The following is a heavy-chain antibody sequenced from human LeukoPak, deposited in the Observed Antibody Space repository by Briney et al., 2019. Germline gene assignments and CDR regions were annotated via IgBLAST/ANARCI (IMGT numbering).Heavy chain of an antibody. CDR3: ARSAYNYGYVYFDH. Sequence: GAPVKVSCKASGYTFTGCFIHYVRQAPGQGLEWMRWIDPNSDNIRYSETFKDRVTMTRDTSTNTAYMELSWLRSDDTAVYYCARSAYNYGYVYFDHWGQGTLVIVSS. V-gene: IGHV1-2*02. J-gene: IGHJ4*02. CDR1: GYTFTGCF. CDR2: IDPNSDNI. D-gene: IGHD5-18*01.